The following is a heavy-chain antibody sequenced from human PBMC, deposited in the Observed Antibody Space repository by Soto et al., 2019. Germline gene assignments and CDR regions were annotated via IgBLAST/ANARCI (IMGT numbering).Heavy chain of an antibody. CDR1: GFMCSNYW. Sequence: EVQLVESGGGLVQPGGSLRLSCAASGFMCSNYWMSWVRQAPGKGLEWVAIIKQDGSDKYYVDSVKGRCTISRDNAKNSLYMQMNSLRIEDAAVYYCARNRDYAFDYWGRGTLVTVSS. V-gene: IGHV3-7*01. CDR3: ARNRDYAFDY. CDR2: IKQDGSDK. J-gene: IGHJ4*02. D-gene: IGHD4-17*01.